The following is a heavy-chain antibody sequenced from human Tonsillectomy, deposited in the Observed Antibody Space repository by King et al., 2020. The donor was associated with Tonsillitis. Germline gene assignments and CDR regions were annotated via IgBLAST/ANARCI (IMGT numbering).Heavy chain of an antibody. J-gene: IGHJ4*02. CDR2: ISFDGANT. D-gene: IGHD7-27*01. V-gene: IGHV3-33*05. CDR1: GFTFSSYG. Sequence: VQLVESGGSVVQPGRSLRLSCETSGFTFSSYGMHWVRQAPGQGLEWVATISFDGANTHHTDSVTGRFTISRDNSKNTMYLQMNSLRAEDTAVYYCARERLYNVGWGIDHWGQATLVTASS. CDR3: ARERLYNVGWGIDH.